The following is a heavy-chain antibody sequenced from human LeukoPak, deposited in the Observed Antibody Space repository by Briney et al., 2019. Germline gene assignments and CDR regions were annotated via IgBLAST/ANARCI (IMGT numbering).Heavy chain of an antibody. Sequence: ASVKVSCKVSGYTLTELSMHWVRQAPGKGLEWMGGFDPEDGETIYAQKFQGRVTMTEDTSTDTAYMELSSLRSEDTAVYYCATLYCSSTSCYISWFDPWGQGTLVTVSS. D-gene: IGHD2-2*02. CDR1: GYTLTELS. J-gene: IGHJ5*02. V-gene: IGHV1-24*01. CDR2: FDPEDGET. CDR3: ATLYCSSTSCYISWFDP.